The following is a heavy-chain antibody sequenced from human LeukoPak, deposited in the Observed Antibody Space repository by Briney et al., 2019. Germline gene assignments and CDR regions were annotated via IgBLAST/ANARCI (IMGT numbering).Heavy chain of an antibody. Sequence: KTSETLSLTCTVSGGSISSYYWSWIRQPPGKGLEWIGYIYYSGSTNYNPSLKSRVTISVDTSKNQFSLKLSSVTAADTAVYYCARVVTAWFDPWGQGILVTVSS. V-gene: IGHV4-59*01. J-gene: IGHJ5*02. CDR3: ARVVTAWFDP. CDR2: IYYSGST. CDR1: GGSISSYY. D-gene: IGHD2-21*02.